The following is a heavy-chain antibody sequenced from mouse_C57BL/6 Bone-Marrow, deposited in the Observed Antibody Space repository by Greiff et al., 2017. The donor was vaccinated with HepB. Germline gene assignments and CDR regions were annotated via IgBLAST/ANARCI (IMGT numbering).Heavy chain of an antibody. D-gene: IGHD2-3*01. CDR2: ISSGGSYT. J-gene: IGHJ3*01. CDR1: GFTFSSYG. V-gene: IGHV5-6*02. Sequence: EVMLVESGGDLVKPGGSLKLSCAASGFTFSSYGMSWVRQTPDKRLEWVATISSGGSYTYYPDSVKGRFTISRDNAKNTLYLQMSSLKSEDTAMYYCARHGHGYYRFAYWGQGTLVTVSA. CDR3: ARHGHGYYRFAY.